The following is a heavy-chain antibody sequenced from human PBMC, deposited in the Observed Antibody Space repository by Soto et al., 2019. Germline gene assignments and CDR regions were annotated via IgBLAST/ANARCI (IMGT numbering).Heavy chain of an antibody. D-gene: IGHD5-12*01. Sequence: QMQLVRSGPEVRKPGTSVKVSCKASGLTFSSSAVQWVRQARGQRLEWIGWIVVGSGSTKYAQKFQERVTITRDMSTSTAYMELSSLRSEDTAVYYCAAPPNRDAYNYGYWGQGTLVTVSS. CDR1: GLTFSSSA. CDR3: AAPPNRDAYNYGY. CDR2: IVVGSGST. J-gene: IGHJ4*02. V-gene: IGHV1-58*01.